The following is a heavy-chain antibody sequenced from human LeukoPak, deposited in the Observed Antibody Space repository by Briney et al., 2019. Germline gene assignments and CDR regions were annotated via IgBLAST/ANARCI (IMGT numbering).Heavy chain of an antibody. Sequence: PGGSLRLSCAASGFTFSSYWMHWVRQAPGKGLVWVSRINSDGSSTSYADSVKGRFTISRDNAKNTLYLQMNSLRAEDTAVYYCARGGPPGDFWSGYYQPGGEYYFDYWGQGTLVTVSS. J-gene: IGHJ4*02. CDR1: GFTFSSYW. V-gene: IGHV3-74*01. CDR2: INSDGSST. D-gene: IGHD3-3*01. CDR3: ARGGPPGDFWSGYYQPGGEYYFDY.